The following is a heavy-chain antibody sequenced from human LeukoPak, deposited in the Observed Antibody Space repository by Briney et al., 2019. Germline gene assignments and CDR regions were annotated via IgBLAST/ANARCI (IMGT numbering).Heavy chain of an antibody. CDR1: GYTFTSYG. CDR2: ISAYNGNT. J-gene: IGHJ3*02. CDR3: ARGIDSASPLLGTFEI. Sequence: GASVKVSCKASGYTFTSYGITWVRQAPGQGLEWVGWISAYNGNTNYEQKLQGRVTMTRDTSTSTVYMELRSLRSDDTAVYYCARGIDSASPLLGTFEIWGQGTMVTVSS. V-gene: IGHV1-18*04. D-gene: IGHD1-26*01.